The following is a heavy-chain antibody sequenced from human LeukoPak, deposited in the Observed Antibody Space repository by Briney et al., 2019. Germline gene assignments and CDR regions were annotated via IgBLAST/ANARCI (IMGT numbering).Heavy chain of an antibody. CDR2: IWYDGSNK. J-gene: IGHJ4*02. Sequence: GGSLRLSRAASGFTFSSYGMHWVRQAPGKGLEGVAVIWYDGSNKYYADSVKGRFTISRDNSKNTLYLQMNSLRAEDTAVYYCARDSWSMVRGVIGYWGQGTLVTVSS. D-gene: IGHD3-10*01. CDR3: ARDSWSMVRGVIGY. V-gene: IGHV3-33*01. CDR1: GFTFSSYG.